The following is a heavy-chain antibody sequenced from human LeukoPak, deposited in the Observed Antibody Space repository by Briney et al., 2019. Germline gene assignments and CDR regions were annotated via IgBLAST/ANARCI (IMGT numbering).Heavy chain of an antibody. CDR3: ARESYCSGGSCYSGRAFDI. CDR2: IKNDGSST. Sequence: GGSLRLSCAASGFTFSDYYMSWIRQAPGKGLVWVSRIKNDGSSTYYADSVKGRLTISRDNAKNTLYLQMNSLRAEDTAVYYCARESYCSGGSCYSGRAFDIWGQGTMVTVSS. CDR1: GFTFSDYY. D-gene: IGHD2-15*01. V-gene: IGHV3-74*01. J-gene: IGHJ3*02.